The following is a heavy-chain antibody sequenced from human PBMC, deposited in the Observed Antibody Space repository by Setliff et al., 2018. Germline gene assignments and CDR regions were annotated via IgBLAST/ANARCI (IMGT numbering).Heavy chain of an antibody. CDR1: GASINSGTYY. J-gene: IGHJ5*02. CDR2: IHYSGTT. Sequence: SETLSLTCTVSGASINSGTYYWAWIRQPPGKGLEWIGRIHYSGTTYYNASIKSRVTMPVDKSKNQFSLTLTSVTAADTAVYYCALEEYTSRWTKRFDPWGQGTLVTVSS. D-gene: IGHD6-13*01. CDR3: ALEEYTSRWTKRFDP. V-gene: IGHV4-39*07.